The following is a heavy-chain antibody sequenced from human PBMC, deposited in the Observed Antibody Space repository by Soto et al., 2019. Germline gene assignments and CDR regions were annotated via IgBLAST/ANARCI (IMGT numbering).Heavy chain of an antibody. J-gene: IGHJ6*03. D-gene: IGHD5-12*01. CDR2: INAGNGNT. V-gene: IGHV1-3*01. Sequence: ASVKVSCKASGYTFTSYAMHWVRQAPGQRPEWMGWINAGNGNTKYSQKFQGRVTITRDTSASTAYMELSSLRSEDTAVYYCARDSDYVSGYYYMDVWGKGTTVTVSS. CDR1: GYTFTSYA. CDR3: ARDSDYVSGYYYMDV.